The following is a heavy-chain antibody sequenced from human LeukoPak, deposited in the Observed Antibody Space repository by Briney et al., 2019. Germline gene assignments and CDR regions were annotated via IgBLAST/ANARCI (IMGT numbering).Heavy chain of an antibody. CDR3: AQGRLGYSYGAFDH. Sequence: PGGSLRLSCAASGFTFSNYAMSWVRQAPGKGLEWVPVISGSGGSTNFADSVKGRFTSSRDNSKNTLYLQMHSLRVEDTAVYYCAQGRLGYSYGAFDHWGQGTLVTVSS. CDR1: GFTFSNYA. V-gene: IGHV3-23*01. CDR2: ISGSGGST. D-gene: IGHD5-18*01. J-gene: IGHJ4*02.